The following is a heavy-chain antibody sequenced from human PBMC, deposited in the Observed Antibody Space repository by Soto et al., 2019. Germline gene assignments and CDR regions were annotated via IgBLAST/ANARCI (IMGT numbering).Heavy chain of an antibody. CDR3: ARDSGYAFDY. D-gene: IGHD3-16*01. Sequence: GGSLRLSCAAPGFTFTYYSLNWVRQAPGKGLEWLAYSNSGSGTISYADSVRGRFTISRDNAKASLYLQMNSLRDEDTAVYYCARDSGYAFDYWGQGALVTVSS. CDR1: GFTFTYYS. J-gene: IGHJ4*02. CDR2: SNSGSGTI. V-gene: IGHV3-48*02.